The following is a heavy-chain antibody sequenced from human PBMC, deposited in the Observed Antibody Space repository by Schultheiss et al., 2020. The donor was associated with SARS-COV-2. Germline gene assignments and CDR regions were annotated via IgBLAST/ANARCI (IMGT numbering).Heavy chain of an antibody. D-gene: IGHD3-10*01. V-gene: IGHV1-69*13. Sequence: SVKVSCKASGGTFSSYAISWVRQAPGQGLEWMGGIIPIFGTANYAQKFQGRVTITADESTSTAYMELSSLRSEDTAVYYCARVPVRGYYFDYWGQGTLVTVSS. CDR1: GGTFSSYA. J-gene: IGHJ4*02. CDR2: IIPIFGTA. CDR3: ARVPVRGYYFDY.